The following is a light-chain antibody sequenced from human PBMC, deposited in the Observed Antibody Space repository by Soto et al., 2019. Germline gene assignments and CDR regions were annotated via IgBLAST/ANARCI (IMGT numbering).Light chain of an antibody. CDR3: QQYGSSPPRT. Sequence: EIVMTQSPATLSVSPVERATLSCMASQSVSSNLAWYQQKPGQAPRLLIYGASTRATDVPDRFSGSGSGADFTLSISRLEPEDFAVYYCQQYGSSPPRTFGQGTKVDIK. J-gene: IGKJ1*01. CDR2: GAS. CDR1: QSVSSN. V-gene: IGKV3-20*01.